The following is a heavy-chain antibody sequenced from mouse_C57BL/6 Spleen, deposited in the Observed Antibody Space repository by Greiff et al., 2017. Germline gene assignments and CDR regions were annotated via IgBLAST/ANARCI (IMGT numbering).Heavy chain of an antibody. J-gene: IGHJ3*01. CDR2: IYPGGGYT. CDR3: ARKGEYDYDEAWFAY. V-gene: IGHV1-63*01. CDR1: GYTFTNYW. Sequence: VQLQQSGAELVRPGTSVKMSCKASGYTFTNYWIGWAKQRPGHGLEWIGDIYPGGGYTNYNEKFKGKATLTADKSSSTAYMQFSSLTSEDSAIYYCARKGEYDYDEAWFAYWGQGTLVTVSA. D-gene: IGHD2-4*01.